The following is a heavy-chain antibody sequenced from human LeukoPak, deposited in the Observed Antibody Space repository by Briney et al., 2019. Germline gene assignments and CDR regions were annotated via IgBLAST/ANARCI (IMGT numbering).Heavy chain of an antibody. CDR2: ITSSGASS. Sequence: GGSLRLSCAASGFACSSYAMSWVRQAPGKGLEWVSGITSSGASSYYADSVRGRFTISRDNSKNTLYLQLNSLRADDTAVYFCARDEDLYSTTWYLFDYWGQGTLVTVSS. D-gene: IGHD6-13*01. V-gene: IGHV3-23*01. CDR3: ARDEDLYSTTWYLFDY. CDR1: GFACSSYA. J-gene: IGHJ4*02.